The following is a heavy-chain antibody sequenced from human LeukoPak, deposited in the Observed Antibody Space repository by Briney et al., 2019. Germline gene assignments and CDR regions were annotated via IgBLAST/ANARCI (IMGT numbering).Heavy chain of an antibody. CDR1: GFTFSSYA. V-gene: IGHV3-30*02. Sequence: TGGSLRLSCAASGFTFSSYAMHWVRQAPGKGLEWVAFIRYDGSNKYYADSVKGRFTISRDNSKNTLYLQMNSLRAEDTAVYYCAKDGGSFDAFDIWGQGTMVTVSS. J-gene: IGHJ3*02. CDR3: AKDGGSFDAFDI. D-gene: IGHD3-16*01. CDR2: IRYDGSNK.